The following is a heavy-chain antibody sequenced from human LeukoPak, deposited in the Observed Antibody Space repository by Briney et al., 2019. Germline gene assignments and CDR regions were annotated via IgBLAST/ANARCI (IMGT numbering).Heavy chain of an antibody. V-gene: IGHV3-7*01. D-gene: IGHD3-10*01. CDR1: GFTLSSSW. CDR3: AREPPVRASGSYQAY. J-gene: IGHJ4*02. Sequence: PGGSLRLSCEVSGFTLSSSWMSWVRQAPGKGLEWVANIKHDGSEKSYVDSVKGRFTISRDNADNLLYLQMNSLTVEDTAVYYCAREPPVRASGSYQAYWGQGTMVTVSS. CDR2: IKHDGSEK.